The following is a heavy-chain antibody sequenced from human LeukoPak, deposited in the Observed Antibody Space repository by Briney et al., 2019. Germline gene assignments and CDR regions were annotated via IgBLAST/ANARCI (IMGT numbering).Heavy chain of an antibody. CDR3: ARVSSSMGGAADY. CDR2: ISSNSRTM. Sequence: GGSLRLSCAASGFTFSTYSMNWVRQAPGKGLEWLSSISSNSRTMYYADSVKGRFTISRDNAKNSVYLEMNSLRAEDTAVYYCARVSSSMGGAADYWGQGTLVTVSS. J-gene: IGHJ4*02. CDR1: GFTFSTYS. V-gene: IGHV3-48*04. D-gene: IGHD6-6*01.